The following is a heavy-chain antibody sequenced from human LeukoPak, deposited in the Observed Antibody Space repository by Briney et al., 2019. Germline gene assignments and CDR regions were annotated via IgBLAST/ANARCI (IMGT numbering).Heavy chain of an antibody. CDR3: AKRSRDGYVDY. CDR1: GFTFSSYA. V-gene: IGHV3-23*01. CDR2: ISGSGGST. J-gene: IGHJ4*02. Sequence: GGSLRLSCAASGFTFSSYAMSWLRQAPGKRLEWVSAISGSGGSTYYADSVKGRFTISRDNSKNTLYLQMNSLRAEDTAVYYCAKRSRDGYVDYWGQGTLVTVSS. D-gene: IGHD5-24*01.